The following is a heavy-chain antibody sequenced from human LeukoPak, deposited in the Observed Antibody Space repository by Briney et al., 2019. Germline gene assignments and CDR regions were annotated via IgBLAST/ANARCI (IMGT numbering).Heavy chain of an antibody. CDR1: GGTFSSYA. D-gene: IGHD3-10*01. CDR2: IIPILGIA. CDR3: AREPPTYYYGSGSKPHNWFDP. Sequence: GASVKVSCKASGGTFSSYAISWVRQAPGQGLEWMGRIIPILGIANYAQKFQGRVTITADKSTSTAYMELSSLRSEDTAVYYCAREPPTYYYGSGSKPHNWFDPWGQGTLVTVSS. J-gene: IGHJ5*02. V-gene: IGHV1-69*04.